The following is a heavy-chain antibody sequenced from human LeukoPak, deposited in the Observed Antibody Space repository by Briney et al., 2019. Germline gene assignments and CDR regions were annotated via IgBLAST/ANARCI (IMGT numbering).Heavy chain of an antibody. Sequence: GASVKVSSKASGYTFTGYYMHWVRQAPGQGLEWMGWINPNSGGTNYAQKFQGRVTMTRDTSISTAYMELSRLRSDDTAVYYCARHNYYDSSGYEYWGQGTLVTVSS. D-gene: IGHD3-22*01. CDR2: INPNSGGT. J-gene: IGHJ4*02. CDR3: ARHNYYDSSGYEY. V-gene: IGHV1-2*02. CDR1: GYTFTGYY.